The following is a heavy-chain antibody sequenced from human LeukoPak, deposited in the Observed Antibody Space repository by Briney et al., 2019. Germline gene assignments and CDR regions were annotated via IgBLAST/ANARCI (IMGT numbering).Heavy chain of an antibody. J-gene: IGHJ4*02. CDR1: GITVSNYG. D-gene: IGHD3-22*01. CDR3: AKRGVVIRVILVGFHKEAYYFDS. Sequence: GGSLRLSCAVSGITVSNYGMSWVRQAPGKGLEWVAGISGSGGGINYADSVKGRFTISRDNYKNTLYLQMNSLRAEDTAVYFCAKRGVVIRVILVGFHKEAYYFDSWGQGALVTVSS. CDR2: ISGSGGGI. V-gene: IGHV3-23*01.